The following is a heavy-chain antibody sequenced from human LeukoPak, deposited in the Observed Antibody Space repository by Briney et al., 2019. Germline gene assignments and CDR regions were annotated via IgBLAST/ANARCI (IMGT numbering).Heavy chain of an antibody. V-gene: IGHV4-31*03. CDR3: ARGAPYYFDY. Sequence: SETLSLTCTVSSGSISSGGYYWGWIRQHPGTGLEWIGYIYCSGSTYYNPSLKSRVTMSVDSSKNQFSLKLSSVTAADTAVYYCARGAPYYFDYWGQGTLVTVSS. J-gene: IGHJ4*02. CDR2: IYCSGST. CDR1: SGSISSGGYY.